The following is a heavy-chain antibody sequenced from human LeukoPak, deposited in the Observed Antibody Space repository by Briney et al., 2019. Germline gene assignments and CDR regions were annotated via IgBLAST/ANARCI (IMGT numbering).Heavy chain of an antibody. V-gene: IGHV3-48*03. J-gene: IGHJ4*02. CDR1: GFTFSSYE. CDR3: ATGGGPGWFGELFRGYFFDY. D-gene: IGHD3-10*01. CDR2: ISSSSSTI. Sequence: GGSLRLSCAASGFTFSSYEMNRVRQAPGKGLEWVSYISSSSSTIYYSDSLKGRFTISRDNAKNSLYLQMNSLRAEDTAVYYCATGGGPGWFGELFRGYFFDYWGQGTLVTVSS.